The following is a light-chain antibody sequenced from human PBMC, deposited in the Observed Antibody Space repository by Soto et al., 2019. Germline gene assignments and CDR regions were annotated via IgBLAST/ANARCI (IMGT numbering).Light chain of an antibody. J-gene: IGKJ2*01. CDR1: QSVSSN. V-gene: IGKV3-15*01. CDR2: GAS. Sequence: EIVMTQCPATLSVSPGERATLSCRASQSVSSNLAWYKQKPGQAPRLLIYGASTRATGIPARFSGSGSGTEFTLTISSLQSEDFAVYYCQQYNNWPPVTFGQGTKLEIK. CDR3: QQYNNWPPVT.